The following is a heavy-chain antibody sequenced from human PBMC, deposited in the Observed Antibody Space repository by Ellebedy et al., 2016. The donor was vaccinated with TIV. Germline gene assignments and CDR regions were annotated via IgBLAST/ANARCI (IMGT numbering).Heavy chain of an antibody. CDR3: ARHVTGTNYFDY. CDR2: IYYSGST. J-gene: IGHJ4*02. Sequence: SETLSLTXTVSGGSISSGGYYWSWIRQHPGKGLEWIGYIYYSGSTYYNPSLKSRVTISVDTSKNQFSLKLSSVTAADTAVYYCARHVTGTNYFDYWGQGTLVTVSS. D-gene: IGHD1/OR15-1a*01. CDR1: GGSISSGGYY. V-gene: IGHV4-31*03.